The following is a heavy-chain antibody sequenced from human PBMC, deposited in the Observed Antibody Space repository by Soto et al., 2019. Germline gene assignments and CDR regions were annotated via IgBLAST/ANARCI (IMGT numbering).Heavy chain of an antibody. D-gene: IGHD6-13*01. CDR1: GFSLSNAGLG. CDR2: IFSNDEK. CDR3: ASTYSTSWYWFDP. J-gene: IGHJ5*02. V-gene: IGHV2-26*04. Sequence: SGPTLVNPTETLTLTWTGSGFSLSNAGLGVSWIRQPPGKALEWLAHIFSNDEKSYSTSLKSRLTISKDTSKSQVVLIMTNMDPVDTATYYCASTYSTSWYWFDPWGQGTLVSVSS.